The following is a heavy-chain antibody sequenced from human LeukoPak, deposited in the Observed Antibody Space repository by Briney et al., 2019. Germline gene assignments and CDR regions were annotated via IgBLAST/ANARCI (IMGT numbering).Heavy chain of an antibody. V-gene: IGHV4-31*03. D-gene: IGHD2-2*01. J-gene: IGHJ6*03. CDR1: GGSISSGGYY. Sequence: PSETLSLTCTVSGGSISSGGYYWSWIRQHPGKGLEWIGYIYYSGSTYYNPSLKSRVTISVDTSKNQFSLKLSSVTAADTAVYYCARYLGVPVALRYMDVWGKGTTVTVSS. CDR3: ARYLGVPVALRYMDV. CDR2: IYYSGST.